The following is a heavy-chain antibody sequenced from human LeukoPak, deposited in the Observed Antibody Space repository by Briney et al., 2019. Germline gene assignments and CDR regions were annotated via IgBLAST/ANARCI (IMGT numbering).Heavy chain of an antibody. CDR1: GGSISSSNW. Sequence: SGTLSLTCAVSGGSISSSNWWSWVRQPPGKGLEWIGEIYHSGSTNYNASLKSRVTISVDKSENQFSLKLTSVTAADTAVYYCVAAAVAVDYWGQGTLVTVSS. V-gene: IGHV4-4*02. CDR2: IYHSGST. D-gene: IGHD6-19*01. J-gene: IGHJ4*02. CDR3: VAAAVAVDY.